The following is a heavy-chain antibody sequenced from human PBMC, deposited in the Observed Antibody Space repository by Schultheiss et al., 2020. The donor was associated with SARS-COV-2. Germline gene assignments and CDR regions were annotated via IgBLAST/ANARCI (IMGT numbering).Heavy chain of an antibody. V-gene: IGHV3-74*01. CDR1: GFTFSSYW. CDR2: INSDGSST. CDR3: AKPVVKAARPRDWFDP. Sequence: GGSLRLSCAASGFTFSSYWMHWVRQAPGKGLVWVSRINSDGSSTYYADSVKGRFTISRDNSKNTLYLQMNSLRAEDTAVYYCAKPVVKAARPRDWFDPWGQGTLVTVSS. D-gene: IGHD6-6*01. J-gene: IGHJ5*02.